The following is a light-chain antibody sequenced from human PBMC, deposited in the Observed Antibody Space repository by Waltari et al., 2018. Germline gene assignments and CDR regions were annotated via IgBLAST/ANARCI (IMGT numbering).Light chain of an antibody. Sequence: NFMLTQPHSVSESPGQTVTISCTRRSGTIDTNYVQWYQQRPGSAPTTVIYEDNQRPPGVPDRFSGSIDSSSNSASLTISGLKTEDEADYYCQSYDSSIYVVFGGGTKLTVL. CDR1: SGTIDTNY. J-gene: IGLJ2*01. CDR2: EDN. V-gene: IGLV6-57*03. CDR3: QSYDSSIYVV.